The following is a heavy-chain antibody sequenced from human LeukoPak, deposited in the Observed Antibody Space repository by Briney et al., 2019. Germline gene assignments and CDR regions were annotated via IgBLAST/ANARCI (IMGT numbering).Heavy chain of an antibody. CDR1: GFTFSSYA. J-gene: IGHJ3*02. V-gene: IGHV3-23*01. CDR2: IRGSGGGT. CDR3: ASISPVDAFDI. Sequence: GGSLRLSCAASGFTFSSYAMSWVRQAPGKGLEWVSAIRGSGGGTNYGDSVKGRFTISRDNSKNTLYLQMNSLRAEDTAVYYCASISPVDAFDIWGQGTMVTVSS.